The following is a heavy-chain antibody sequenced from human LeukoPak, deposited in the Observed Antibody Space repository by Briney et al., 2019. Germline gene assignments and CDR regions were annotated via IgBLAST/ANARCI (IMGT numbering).Heavy chain of an antibody. V-gene: IGHV4-4*09. Sequence: GYIYTSGSTNYNPSLKSRVTISVDTSKNQFSLKLSSVTAADTAVYYCAGQAGRAYHYFDYWGQGTLVTVSS. J-gene: IGHJ4*02. D-gene: IGHD6-13*01. CDR3: AGQAGRAYHYFDY. CDR2: IYTSGST.